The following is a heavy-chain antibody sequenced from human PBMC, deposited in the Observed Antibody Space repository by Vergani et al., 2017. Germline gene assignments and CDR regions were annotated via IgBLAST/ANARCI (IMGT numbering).Heavy chain of an antibody. CDR2: IKSKTDGGTT. J-gene: IGHJ6*02. CDR1: GFTFSSYG. D-gene: IGHD3-10*01. Sequence: VQLVESGGGVVQPGRSLRLSCAASGFTFSSYGMHWVRQAPGKGLEWVGRIKSKTDGGTTDYAAPVKGRFTISRDDSKNTLYLQMNSLKTEDTAVYYCTTAPDITMVQRVIGYYCMDVWGQGTTVTVSS. CDR3: TTAPDITMVQRVIGYYCMDV. V-gene: IGHV3-15*01.